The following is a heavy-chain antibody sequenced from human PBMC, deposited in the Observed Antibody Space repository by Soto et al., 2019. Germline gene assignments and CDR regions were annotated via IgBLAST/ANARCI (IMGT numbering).Heavy chain of an antibody. Sequence: QVQLVESGGGVVQPGRSLRLSCVASGISFSRAGMHWVRQAPGKGLEWVAVISSDGSQTYYPDSVKGRFTISRDDSKNTVYLQMNTLGADDTAVYYCAKDKGTTSFDYWGQGTLVTVSS. CDR2: ISSDGSQT. D-gene: IGHD3-10*01. J-gene: IGHJ4*02. V-gene: IGHV3-30*18. CDR1: GISFSRAG. CDR3: AKDKGTTSFDY.